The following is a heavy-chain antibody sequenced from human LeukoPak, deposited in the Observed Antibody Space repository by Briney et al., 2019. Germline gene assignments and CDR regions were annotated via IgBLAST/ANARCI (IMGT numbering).Heavy chain of an antibody. CDR1: GGALSSSSHY. CDR3: ARNTTVTDWYFDL. J-gene: IGHJ2*01. D-gene: IGHD4-17*01. Sequence: SETLSLTCTVSGGALSSSSHYWGWIRQSPGKGLEWIGSIYHSGGTVYNPSLKSRVAISVDTSRNQFSLKLSSVTASDTAVYYCARNTTVTDWYFDLWGRGTLVTVSS. CDR2: IYHSGGT. V-gene: IGHV4-39*01.